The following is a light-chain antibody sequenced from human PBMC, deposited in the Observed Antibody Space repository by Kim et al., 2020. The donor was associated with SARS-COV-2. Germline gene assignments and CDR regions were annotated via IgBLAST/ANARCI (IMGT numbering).Light chain of an antibody. CDR3: QKYDSAPRT. CDR2: AAS. CDR1: QGINHH. Sequence: AFVGDRLTITCRASQGINHHLAWYQQKPGKVPKLLIYAASTLQSGVPSRFSASGSGTDFTLIISSLQPEDVATYYCQKYDSAPRTFGQGTKVDIK. J-gene: IGKJ1*01. V-gene: IGKV1-27*01.